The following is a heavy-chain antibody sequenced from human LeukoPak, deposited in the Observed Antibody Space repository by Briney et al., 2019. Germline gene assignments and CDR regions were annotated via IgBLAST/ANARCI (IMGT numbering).Heavy chain of an antibody. V-gene: IGHV4-4*07. Sequence: KASETLSLTCTVAGGSISSYYWSWIRQPAGKGLEWIGRIYTSGSTNYNPSLKSRVTMSVDTSKNQFSLKLSSVIAADTAVYYCARDRAGFWSGGLDYWGQGTLVTVSS. CDR1: GGSISSYY. J-gene: IGHJ4*02. CDR2: IYTSGST. CDR3: ARDRAGFWSGGLDY. D-gene: IGHD3-3*01.